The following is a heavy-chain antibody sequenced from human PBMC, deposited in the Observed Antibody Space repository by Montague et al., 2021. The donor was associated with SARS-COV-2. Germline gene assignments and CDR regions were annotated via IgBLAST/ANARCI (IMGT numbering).Heavy chain of an antibody. CDR3: ASQVPDFWSGIDY. V-gene: IGHV4-59*01. D-gene: IGHD3-3*01. J-gene: IGHJ4*02. Sequence: SETLSLTCTVSGGSISSYYWSWIRQPPGKGLEWIGYIYYSGSTNCNPSLTSRVTISVDTSKNQFSLNLSSVTAADTAVYYCASQVPDFWSGIDYWGQGTLVTVSS. CDR2: IYYSGST. CDR1: GGSISSYY.